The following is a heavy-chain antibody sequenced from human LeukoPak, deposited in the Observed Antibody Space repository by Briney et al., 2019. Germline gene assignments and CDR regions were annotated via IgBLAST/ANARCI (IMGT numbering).Heavy chain of an antibody. Sequence: GGSLRLSCAASGFTFSSYGMHWVRQAPGQGLEWVAVIWYDGSNKYYADSVKGRFTISRDNSKNTVYLQMNSLRAEDTAVYYCAKEGGYSYAEGYFDYWGQGTLVTVSS. D-gene: IGHD5-18*01. CDR3: AKEGGYSYAEGYFDY. V-gene: IGHV3-33*06. CDR1: GFTFSSYG. CDR2: IWYDGSNK. J-gene: IGHJ4*02.